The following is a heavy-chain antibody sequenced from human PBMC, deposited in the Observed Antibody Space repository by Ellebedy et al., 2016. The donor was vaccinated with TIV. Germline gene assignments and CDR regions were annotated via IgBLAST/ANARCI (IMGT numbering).Heavy chain of an antibody. CDR3: ARPGYCSSTTCSGYFRY. V-gene: IGHV4-34*01. CDR1: GGSFSGYY. D-gene: IGHD2-2*01. J-gene: IGHJ4*02. Sequence: SETLSLTCAVYGGSFSGYYWSWIRQPPGKGLEWIGEINHSGGTNYNPSLKSRVTISLDTSKNQFSLKLTSLTAADTAVYYCARPGYCSSTTCSGYFRYWGLGTLVTVSS. CDR2: INHSGGT.